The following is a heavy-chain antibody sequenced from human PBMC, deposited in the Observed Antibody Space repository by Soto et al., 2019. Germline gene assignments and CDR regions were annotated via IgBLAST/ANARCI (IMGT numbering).Heavy chain of an antibody. Sequence: LRLSCAASGFTFSSFVMNWVRQAPGKGLEWVSTINPGADVSHYTDSVKGRFTISRDNSRRTLHLQMDSLRVEDAAVYFCVRRAITATTKWGAFDVWGQGTAVTVSS. CDR1: GFTFSSFV. CDR3: VRRAITATTKWGAFDV. V-gene: IGHV3-23*01. D-gene: IGHD1-20*01. J-gene: IGHJ3*01. CDR2: INPGADVS.